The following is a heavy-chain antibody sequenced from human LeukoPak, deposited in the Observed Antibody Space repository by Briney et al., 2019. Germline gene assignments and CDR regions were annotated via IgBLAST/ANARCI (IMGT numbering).Heavy chain of an antibody. Sequence: SETLSLTCTVSGGSISSYYWSWIRQPAGKGLEWIGRIYTSGSTNYNPSLKSRLTMSVDTSKNQFSLTLSSVTAADTAVYYCARPRNAWSPMGAFDIWGQGTMVTVSS. V-gene: IGHV4-4*07. CDR3: ARPRNAWSPMGAFDI. CDR1: GGSISSYY. D-gene: IGHD1-1*01. CDR2: IYTSGST. J-gene: IGHJ3*02.